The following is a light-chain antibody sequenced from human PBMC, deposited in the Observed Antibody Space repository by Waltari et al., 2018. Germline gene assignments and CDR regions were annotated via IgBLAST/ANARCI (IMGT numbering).Light chain of an antibody. CDR1: SSDVGGYNY. Sequence: QSALTQPASVSGSPGQSITISCTGSSSDVGGYNYVSWYQQYPNAPPQVIIFDVSHRPSGIANRFSGAKSGNTASLTISSLQAGDEADYYCSSYTSSALWVFGGGTKLTVL. CDR3: SSYTSSALWV. V-gene: IGLV2-14*01. CDR2: DVS. J-gene: IGLJ3*02.